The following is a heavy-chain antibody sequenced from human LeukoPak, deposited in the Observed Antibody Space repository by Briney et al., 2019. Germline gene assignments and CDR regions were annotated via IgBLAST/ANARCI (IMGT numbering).Heavy chain of an antibody. D-gene: IGHD6-13*01. J-gene: IGHJ5*02. CDR1: GFTFSSYG. Sequence: GRSLRLSCAASGFTFSSYGMHWVRQAPGKGLEWVAVIWYGGSNKYYADSVKGRFTISRDNSKNTLYLQMNSLRAEDTAVYYCARAGAAGNWFDPWGQGTLVTVSS. CDR2: IWYGGSNK. V-gene: IGHV3-33*01. CDR3: ARAGAAGNWFDP.